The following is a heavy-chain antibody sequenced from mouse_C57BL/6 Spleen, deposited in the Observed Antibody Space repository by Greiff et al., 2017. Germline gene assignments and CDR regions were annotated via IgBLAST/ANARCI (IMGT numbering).Heavy chain of an antibody. V-gene: IGHV1-62-2*01. J-gene: IGHJ3*01. CDR2: FYAGSGSI. Sequence: VQGVESGAELVKPGASVKLSCKASGYTFTEYTIHWVKQRSGQGLEWIGRFYAGSGSIKYNEKFKDKVTLTEDKSSSNVYMEISRLTSEDSAVYFCARHELGNRGCWFAYWGQGTLVTVSA. CDR1: GYTFTEYT. D-gene: IGHD2-1*01. CDR3: ARHELGNRGCWFAY.